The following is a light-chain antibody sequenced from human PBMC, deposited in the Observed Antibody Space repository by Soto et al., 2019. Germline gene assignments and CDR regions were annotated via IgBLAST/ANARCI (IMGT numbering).Light chain of an antibody. CDR1: QSVSSY. Sequence: EIVLTQSPATLSLSPGERATLSCRASQSVSSYLAWYQQKPGQAPRLLIYDASNRATGIPARFSSSGSGTDFTLTISSLEPEDFAVYYCQQRSNWPLTFGGGTKV. V-gene: IGKV3-11*01. J-gene: IGKJ4*01. CDR3: QQRSNWPLT. CDR2: DAS.